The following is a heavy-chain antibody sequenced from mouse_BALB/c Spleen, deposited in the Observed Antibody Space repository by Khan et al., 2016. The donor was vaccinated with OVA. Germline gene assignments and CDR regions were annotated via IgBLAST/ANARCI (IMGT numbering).Heavy chain of an antibody. CDR3: AGTSYYGNYYFDY. J-gene: IGHJ2*01. Sequence: EVKLLESGPSLVKPSQTLSLTCSVTGDSITSGYWNWIRKFPGNKVEYMGYISYSGNTYYNPSLKSRISITRDTSKNQHYLQLNSVTTEDTATYYCAGTSYYGNYYFDYWGLGTTLTVSS. CDR2: ISYSGNT. D-gene: IGHD2-10*01. V-gene: IGHV3-8*02. CDR1: GDSITSGY.